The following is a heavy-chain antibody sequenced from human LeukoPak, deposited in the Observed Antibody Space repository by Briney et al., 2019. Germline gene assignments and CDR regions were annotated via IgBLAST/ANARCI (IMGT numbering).Heavy chain of an antibody. CDR3: ARDGVPAAV. CDR1: GGSISSGSYY. CDR2: IYTSGST. V-gene: IGHV4-61*02. J-gene: IGHJ4*02. D-gene: IGHD2-2*01. Sequence: SQTLSLTCTVSGGSISSGSYYWSWIRQPAGKGLEWIGRIYTSGSTNYNPSLKSRVTISVDTSKNQFSLKLSSVTAADTAVYYCARDGVPAAVWGQGTLVTVSS.